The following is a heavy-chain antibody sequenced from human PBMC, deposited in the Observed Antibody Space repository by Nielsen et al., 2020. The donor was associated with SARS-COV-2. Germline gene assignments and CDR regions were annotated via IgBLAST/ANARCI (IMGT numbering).Heavy chain of an antibody. D-gene: IGHD3-10*01. CDR2: ISYDGSNK. Sequence: GGSLRLSCAASGFTFDDYAMHWVRQAPGKGLEWVAVISYDGSNKYYADSVKGRFTISRDNSKNTLYLQMNSLRAEDTAVYYCADRTYYYYGSGSYSGGDAFDIWGQGTMVTVSS. V-gene: IGHV3-30-3*01. CDR1: GFTFDDYA. J-gene: IGHJ3*02. CDR3: ADRTYYYYGSGSYSGGDAFDI.